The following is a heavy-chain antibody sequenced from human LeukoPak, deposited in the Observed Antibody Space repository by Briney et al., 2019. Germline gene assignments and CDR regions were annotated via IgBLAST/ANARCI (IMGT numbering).Heavy chain of an antibody. CDR2: IYYSGST. D-gene: IGHD3-16*01. Sequence: PSETLSLTCTVSGGSISSSSYYWGWIRQPPGKGLEWIGSIYYSGSTYYNPSLKSRVNISVDTSKNQFSLKLSSVTDADTAVYYCARSPQREDAVMEAYYFDYWGQGTLVTVSS. J-gene: IGHJ4*02. CDR3: ARSPQREDAVMEAYYFDY. CDR1: GGSISSSSYY. V-gene: IGHV4-39*07.